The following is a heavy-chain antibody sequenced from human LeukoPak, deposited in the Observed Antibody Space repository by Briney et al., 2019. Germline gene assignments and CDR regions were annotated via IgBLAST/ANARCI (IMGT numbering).Heavy chain of an antibody. J-gene: IGHJ4*02. Sequence: GGSLSLSCAASGFTFSSYAMGWVRQAPGKGLEWVSAISGSGGSTYYADSVKGRFTISRDNSKNTLYLQMNSLRAEDTAVYYCATLGSVEWSTLLNWGQGTLVTVSS. CDR2: ISGSGGST. CDR3: ATLGSVEWSTLLN. CDR1: GFTFSSYA. D-gene: IGHD3-3*01. V-gene: IGHV3-23*01.